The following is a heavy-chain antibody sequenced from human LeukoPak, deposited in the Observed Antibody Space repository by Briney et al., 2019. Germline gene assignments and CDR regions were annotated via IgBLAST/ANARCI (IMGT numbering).Heavy chain of an antibody. V-gene: IGHV4-34*01. CDR1: GGSFSGYY. J-gene: IGHJ4*02. CDR2: IHPSGST. CDR3: ARGADWSKVGY. Sequence: SETLSLTCAVYGGSFSGYYWNWLRQPPGKGLEWIGEIHPSGSTNYNPSLKSRVTMSIDTSKNQFSLKLTSVSAADTAVYYCARGADWSKVGYWGQGTLVTVSS. D-gene: IGHD3-3*01.